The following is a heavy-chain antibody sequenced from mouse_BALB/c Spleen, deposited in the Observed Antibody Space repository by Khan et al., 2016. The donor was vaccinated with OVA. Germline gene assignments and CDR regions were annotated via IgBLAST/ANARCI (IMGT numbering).Heavy chain of an antibody. CDR1: GYSFTDYN. J-gene: IGHJ2*01. CDR2: IDPYNGGT. Sequence: EVQLQESGPELVKPGVSVKVSCKASGYSFTDYNMFWVKQSHGKSLEWIGYIDPYNGGTSYNQKFKGKATLTVDKSSSTAFMHLNSLTSEDSAVFYCARTDYYGSSYYFDYWGQGTTLTVSS. D-gene: IGHD1-1*01. CDR3: ARTDYYGSSYYFDY. V-gene: IGHV1S135*01.